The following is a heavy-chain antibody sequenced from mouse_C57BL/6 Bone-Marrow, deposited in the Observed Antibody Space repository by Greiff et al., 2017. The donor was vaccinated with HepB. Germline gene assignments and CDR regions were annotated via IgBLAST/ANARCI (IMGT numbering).Heavy chain of an antibody. J-gene: IGHJ3*01. CDR3: ARDGKIWFAY. Sequence: EVKLQESGGGLVKPGGSLKLSCAASGFTFSDYGMHWVRQAPEKGLEWVAYISSGSSTIYYADTVKGRFTISRDNAKNTLFLQMTSLRSEDTAMYYCARDGKIWFAYWGQGTLVTVSA. CDR2: ISSGSSTI. CDR1: GFTFSDYG. V-gene: IGHV5-17*01. D-gene: IGHD2-1*01.